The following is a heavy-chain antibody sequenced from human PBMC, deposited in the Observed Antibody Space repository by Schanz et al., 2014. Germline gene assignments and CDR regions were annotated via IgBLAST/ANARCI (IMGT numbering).Heavy chain of an antibody. CDR1: GYRFIGYY. J-gene: IGHJ4*02. D-gene: IGHD6-19*01. CDR2: IQPNSGST. Sequence: QVLLVQSGAEVKKPGASVKVSCKASGYRFIGYYVHWVRQAPGQGLEWKGRIQPNSGSTDYTQKFQGRVTMTRDTSITTAYMDLSGLTSDDTAVYYCARGLVRYFHYWGQGTLVTVSS. CDR3: ARGLVRYFHY. V-gene: IGHV1-2*06.